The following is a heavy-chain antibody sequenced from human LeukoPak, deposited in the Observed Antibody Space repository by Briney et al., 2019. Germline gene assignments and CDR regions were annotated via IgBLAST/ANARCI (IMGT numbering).Heavy chain of an antibody. Sequence: SSVKVSCKAAGGTFSSYAMRWVRQAPGQGLEWMGWINPNSGGTNYAQKFQGRVTMTRDTSISTAYMELSRLRSDDTAVYYCARARGIAAAGTYYYYGMVLRRQGTTVTVSS. CDR1: GGTFSSYA. CDR2: INPNSGGT. V-gene: IGHV1-2*02. CDR3: ARARGIAAAGTYYYYGMVL. J-gene: IGHJ6*02. D-gene: IGHD6-13*01.